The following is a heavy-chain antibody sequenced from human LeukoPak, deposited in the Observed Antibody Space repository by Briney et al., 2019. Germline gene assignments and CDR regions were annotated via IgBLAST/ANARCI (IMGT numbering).Heavy chain of an antibody. J-gene: IGHJ4*02. CDR1: GGSISSGDYY. CDR3: ARVSLVRGAPDYYFDY. Sequence: SETLSLTCTVSGGSISSGDYYWSWIRQPPGKGLEWIGYIYYSGSTYYNPSLKSRVTISIDTSKKQFSLKLSSVTAADTAVYYCARVSLVRGAPDYYFDYWGQGTLVTVSS. V-gene: IGHV4-30-4*08. D-gene: IGHD3-10*01. CDR2: IYYSGST.